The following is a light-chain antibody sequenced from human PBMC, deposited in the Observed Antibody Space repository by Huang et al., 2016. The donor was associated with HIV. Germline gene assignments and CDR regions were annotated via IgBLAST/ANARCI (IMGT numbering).Light chain of an antibody. CDR1: QSVSSN. CDR3: QQYNNWPYT. J-gene: IGKJ2*01. CDR2: GAS. Sequence: EIVMTQSPATLSVSPGERANISCRASQSVSSNLAWHQQKPGQAPWLLLYGASTRDTGIPSRFSGSGSGTEFTLTITSLQSEDFAVYYCQQYNNWPYTLGQGTKLEIK. V-gene: IGKV3-15*01.